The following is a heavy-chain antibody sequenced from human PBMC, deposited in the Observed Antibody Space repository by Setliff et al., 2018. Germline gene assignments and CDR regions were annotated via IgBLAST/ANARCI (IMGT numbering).Heavy chain of an antibody. CDR1: GGSFSGYY. J-gene: IGHJ5*02. CDR2: IYTSGST. V-gene: IGHV4-59*10. D-gene: IGHD6-19*01. CDR3: ARTRGSSGWLNWFDP. Sequence: PSETLSLTCAVYGGSFSGYYWSWIRQPAGKGLEWIGRIYTSGSTNYNPSLKSRVTISVDTSKNQFSLKLSSVTAADTAVYYCARTRGSSGWLNWFDPWGQGTLVTVSS.